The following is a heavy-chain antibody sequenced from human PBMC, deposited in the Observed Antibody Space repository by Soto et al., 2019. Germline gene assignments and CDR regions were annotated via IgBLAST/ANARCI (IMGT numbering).Heavy chain of an antibody. CDR3: TKENCGRITSCYTAPNYIEY. V-gene: IGHV3-23*01. CDR2: ISASGGKI. Sequence: EVQLLESGGGLVQFGGSLRLSCAASGFTFNNYGVGWFRQAPGKGLEWVSTISASGGKIYYADSVKGRFTISRDTSKNTLYLHMDSLRAEDTAVYYCTKENCGRITSCYTAPNYIEYWGQGTLVTVSS. D-gene: IGHD2-2*02. J-gene: IGHJ4*02. CDR1: GFTFNNYG.